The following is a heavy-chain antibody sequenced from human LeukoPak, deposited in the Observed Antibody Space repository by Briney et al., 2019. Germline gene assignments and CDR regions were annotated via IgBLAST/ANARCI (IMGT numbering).Heavy chain of an antibody. Sequence: ASVKVSCKASGYTFTSYGISWVRQAPGQGLEWMGWISAYNGNTNYAQKLQGRVTMTTDTSTSTAYMGLRSLRSDDTAVYYCARDRPQLLRYFDWLLHDAFDIWGQGTMVTVSS. CDR1: GYTFTSYG. CDR2: ISAYNGNT. V-gene: IGHV1-18*01. CDR3: ARDRPQLLRYFDWLLHDAFDI. J-gene: IGHJ3*02. D-gene: IGHD3-9*01.